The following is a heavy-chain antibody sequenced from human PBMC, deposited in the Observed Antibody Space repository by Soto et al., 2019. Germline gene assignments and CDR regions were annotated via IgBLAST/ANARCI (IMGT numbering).Heavy chain of an antibody. D-gene: IGHD3-3*01. CDR3: ARELDYDFWSGPTGGMDV. CDR2: IYYSGST. V-gene: IGHV4-30-4*01. J-gene: IGHJ6*02. CDR1: GGSISSGDYY. Sequence: SETLSLTCTVSGGSISSGDYYWSWIRQPPGKGLEWIGYIYYSGSTYYNPSLKSRVTISVDTSKNQFSLKLSSVTAADTAVYYCARELDYDFWSGPTGGMDVWGQGTTVTVSS.